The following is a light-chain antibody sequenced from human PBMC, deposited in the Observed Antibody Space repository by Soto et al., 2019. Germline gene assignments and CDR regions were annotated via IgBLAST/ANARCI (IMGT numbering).Light chain of an antibody. CDR3: CSYAGRATYV. J-gene: IGLJ2*01. Sequence: QSALTQPDSVSGSPGQSINISCTGPSSDVGSYNLVSWYQQYPGKAPKLIIFEVFKRPSGVSHRFSGSKSGNTASLTISGLQAEDEANYYCCSYAGRATYVFGGGTKLTVL. V-gene: IGLV2-23*02. CDR2: EVF. CDR1: SSDVGSYNL.